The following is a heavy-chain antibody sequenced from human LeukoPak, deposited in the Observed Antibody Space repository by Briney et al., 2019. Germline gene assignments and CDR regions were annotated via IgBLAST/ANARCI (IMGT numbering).Heavy chain of an antibody. D-gene: IGHD6-6*01. Sequence: GGSLRLSCAASGFTFSDYYMSWIRQAPGKGLEWVSYISSSGSTIYYADSVKGRFTISRDNAKNSPYLQMNSLRAEDTAVYYCARDGSAARPGYYFDYWGQGTLVTVSS. CDR1: GFTFSDYY. CDR2: ISSSGSTI. V-gene: IGHV3-11*01. CDR3: ARDGSAARPGYYFDY. J-gene: IGHJ4*02.